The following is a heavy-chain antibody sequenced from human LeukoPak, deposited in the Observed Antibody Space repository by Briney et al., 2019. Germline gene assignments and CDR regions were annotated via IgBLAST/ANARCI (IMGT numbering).Heavy chain of an antibody. CDR3: ARDLVIKGFDY. D-gene: IGHD6-6*01. CDR2: ISPSGGST. V-gene: IGHV1-46*01. Sequence: ASVKVSCKASGYTFTSYYMHWVRQAPGQGLEWMGIISPSGGSTSYAQKFQGRVTMTRDTSTSTVYMELSSLRSEDTAVYYCARDLVIKGFDYWGQGTLVTVSS. J-gene: IGHJ4*02. CDR1: GYTFTSYY.